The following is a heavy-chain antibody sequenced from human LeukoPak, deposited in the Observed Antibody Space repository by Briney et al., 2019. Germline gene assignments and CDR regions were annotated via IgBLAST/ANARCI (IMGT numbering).Heavy chain of an antibody. J-gene: IGHJ4*02. V-gene: IGHV3-30*02. CDR3: AKDPRDHTSGWNWRYFDY. Sequence: GGSLRLSCAASGFTFSSYGMHWVRQAPGKGLEWVAFIRYDGSNKYYADSVKGRFTISRDNSKNTLYLQMKSLRAEDTAVYYCAKDPRDHTSGWNWRYFDYWGQGTLVTV. CDR1: GFTFSSYG. CDR2: IRYDGSNK. D-gene: IGHD1-7*01.